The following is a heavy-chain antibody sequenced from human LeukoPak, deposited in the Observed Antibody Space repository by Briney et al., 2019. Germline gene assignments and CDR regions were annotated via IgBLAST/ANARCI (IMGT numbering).Heavy chain of an antibody. V-gene: IGHV3-74*01. Sequence: GGSLRLSCAASGFTFSSYWMHWVRQAPGKGLVWVSRINSDGSSTSYADSVKGRFTISRDNAKNTLYLQMNSLRAEDTAVYYCARDHYDILTGYSHDFDYWGQGTPVTVSS. D-gene: IGHD3-9*01. CDR3: ARDHYDILTGYSHDFDY. CDR1: GFTFSSYW. CDR2: INSDGSST. J-gene: IGHJ4*02.